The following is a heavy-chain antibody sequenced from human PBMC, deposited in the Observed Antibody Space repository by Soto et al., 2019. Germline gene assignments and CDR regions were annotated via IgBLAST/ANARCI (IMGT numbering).Heavy chain of an antibody. J-gene: IGHJ4*02. CDR2: ISGSGVTT. V-gene: IGHV3-48*03. D-gene: IGHD2-8*01. CDR3: ARGGVY. Sequence: GGSLRLSCAASGFTFSSHEMNWVRQAPWKGLEWISYISGSGVTTYYADSVRGRFIVSRDNAQESLFLQMNSLRVEDTAIYYCARGGVYWGQGTLVTVSS. CDR1: GFTFSSHE.